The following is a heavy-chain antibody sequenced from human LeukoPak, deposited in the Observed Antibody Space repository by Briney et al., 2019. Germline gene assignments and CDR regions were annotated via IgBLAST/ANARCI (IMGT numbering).Heavy chain of an antibody. CDR1: AFTLDDYA. Sequence: GGSLRLSCAASAFTLDDYAMTWVRQAPGKGLEWVSGINWNGGSTGYADSVKGRFTISRDNAKNSLYLQVDTLRAEDTALYYCARGLYGSGSYYSPFDNWGQGTLVTVSS. CDR3: ARGLYGSGSYYSPFDN. V-gene: IGHV3-20*04. J-gene: IGHJ4*02. D-gene: IGHD3-10*01. CDR2: INWNGGST.